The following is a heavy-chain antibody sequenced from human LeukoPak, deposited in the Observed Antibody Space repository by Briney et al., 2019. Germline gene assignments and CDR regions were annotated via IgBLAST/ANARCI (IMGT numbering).Heavy chain of an antibody. Sequence: SETLSLTCTVSGGSISSYYWSWIRQPPGKGLEWIGYIYYSGSTNYNPSLKSRVTISVDTSKNQFSLKLSSVTAADTAVYYCARGSGRKIDYWGQGTLVTVSS. V-gene: IGHV4-59*01. CDR2: IYYSGST. CDR1: GGSISSYY. D-gene: IGHD3-10*01. J-gene: IGHJ4*02. CDR3: ARGSGRKIDY.